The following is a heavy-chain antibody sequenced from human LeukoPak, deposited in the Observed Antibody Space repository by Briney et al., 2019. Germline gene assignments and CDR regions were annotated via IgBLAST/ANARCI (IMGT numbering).Heavy chain of an antibody. V-gene: IGHV3-23*01. CDR1: GFTFSSYA. CDR3: AKDVEGSYYYDSSDPQPLDY. D-gene: IGHD3-22*01. Sequence: TGGSLRLSCAASGFTFSSYAMSWVRQAPGKGLEWVSAISGSGGSTYYADSVKGRFTISRDNSKNTLYLQMNSLRAEDTAVYYCAKDVEGSYYYDSSDPQPLDYWGQGTLVTVSS. J-gene: IGHJ4*02. CDR2: ISGSGGST.